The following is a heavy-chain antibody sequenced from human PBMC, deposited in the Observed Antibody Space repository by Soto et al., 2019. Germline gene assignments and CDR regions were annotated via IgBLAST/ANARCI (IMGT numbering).Heavy chain of an antibody. V-gene: IGHV4-39*01. D-gene: IGHD3-10*01. CDR3: ARLVGTFSRRWLQFRGGRFDY. J-gene: IGHJ4*02. CDR1: GGSISSSSFY. Sequence: QLQLQESGPGLVKPSETLSLTCTVSGGSISSSSFYWGWIRQPPGKGLEWIGTIYYSGITYYNPSIKTRHTMSVDTSKDQFSLKLSSVPAADTPISYCARLVGTFSRRWLQFRGGRFDYWGQGTLVTVSS. CDR2: IYYSGIT.